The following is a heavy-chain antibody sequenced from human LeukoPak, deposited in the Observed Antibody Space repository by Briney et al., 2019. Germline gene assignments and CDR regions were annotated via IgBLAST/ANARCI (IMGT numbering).Heavy chain of an antibody. Sequence: GASVKVSCKASGYTFTSYGISWVRQAPGQGLEWMGWINPNTGGTNFAQKFQGRVTMTRDTSISTAYMELSRLRSDDTAVYYCARDYYGSGSLTPFWGQGTLVTVSS. J-gene: IGHJ4*02. V-gene: IGHV1-2*02. CDR2: INPNTGGT. D-gene: IGHD3-10*01. CDR3: ARDYYGSGSLTPF. CDR1: GYTFTSYG.